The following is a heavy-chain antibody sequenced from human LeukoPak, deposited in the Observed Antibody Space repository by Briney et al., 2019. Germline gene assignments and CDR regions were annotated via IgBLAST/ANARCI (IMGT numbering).Heavy chain of an antibody. D-gene: IGHD6-13*01. CDR1: GFTFSSSA. J-gene: IGHJ4*02. Sequence: GGSLRLSCAASGFTFSSSAMSWVRQAPGKGLEWVSVISGSGDTTNYADSVKGRFTISRDNSKNTLYLQMNSLRAEDTAVYYCAKDRYSIWYLTIVHRGERTLVTVSS. CDR2: ISGSGDTT. V-gene: IGHV3-23*01. CDR3: AKDRYSIWYLTIVH.